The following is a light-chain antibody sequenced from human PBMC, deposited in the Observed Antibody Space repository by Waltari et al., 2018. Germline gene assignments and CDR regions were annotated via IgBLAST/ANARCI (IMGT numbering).Light chain of an antibody. V-gene: IGKV4-1*01. CDR1: QSVLYSSNNKNY. J-gene: IGKJ2*01. CDR3: QQYYNTPYT. CDR2: WAS. Sequence: DIVMTQSPDSLAVSLGERATVNFKSSQSVLYSSNNKNYLAWYHQKAGQPPKLLLAWASTRESGVPDRFSGRGSGTNFTLTISSLQAEDVAVYYCQQYYNTPYTFGQGTKLEIK.